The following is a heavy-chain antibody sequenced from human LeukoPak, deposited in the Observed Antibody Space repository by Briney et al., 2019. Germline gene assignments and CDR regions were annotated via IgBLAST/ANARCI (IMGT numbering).Heavy chain of an antibody. V-gene: IGHV4-59*01. J-gene: IGHJ3*02. CDR1: GGSISTYY. CDR3: ARVGRGAFDI. D-gene: IGHD1-26*01. CDR2: IHYSGGT. Sequence: SETLSLTCTVSGGSISTYYWSWTRQPPGKGLEWIGYIHYSGGTNFNPSLKSRVTISIDTSKNQFSLKLSSVTAADMAVYFCARVGRGAFDIWGQGTMVTVSS.